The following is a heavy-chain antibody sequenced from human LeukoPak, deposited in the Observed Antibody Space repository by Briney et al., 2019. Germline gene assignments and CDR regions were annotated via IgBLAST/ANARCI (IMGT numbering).Heavy chain of an antibody. CDR1: GFTVSSNY. D-gene: IGHD5-24*01. J-gene: IGHJ4*02. V-gene: IGHV3-53*01. Sequence: GGSLRLSCAASGFTVSSNYMSWVRQAPGKGLEWVSVIYSGGRTYYADSVKGRFIISRDNSKNTLYLQMNSLRAEDTAVYFCARGGDGYTLRYWGQGALVTVSS. CDR3: ARGGDGYTLRY. CDR2: IYSGGRT.